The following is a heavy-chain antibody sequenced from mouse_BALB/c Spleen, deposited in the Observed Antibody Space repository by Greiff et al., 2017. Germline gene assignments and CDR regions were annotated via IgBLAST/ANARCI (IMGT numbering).Heavy chain of an antibody. D-gene: IGHD4-1*01. Sequence: EVKLQESGPGLVKPSQSLSLTCTVTGYSITSDYAWNWIRQFPGNKLEWMGYISYSGSTSYNPSLKSRISITRDTSKNQFFLQLNSVTTEDTATYYCASCWDEETSPFAYWGQGTLVTVSA. CDR1: GYSITSDYA. V-gene: IGHV3-2*02. J-gene: IGHJ3*01. CDR3: ASCWDEETSPFAY. CDR2: ISYSGST.